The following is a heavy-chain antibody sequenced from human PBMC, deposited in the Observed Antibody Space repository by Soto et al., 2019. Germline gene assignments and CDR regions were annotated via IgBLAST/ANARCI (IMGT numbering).Heavy chain of an antibody. J-gene: IGHJ5*02. CDR2: IYYSGST. V-gene: IGHV4-59*01. CDR1: GDSISSYY. Sequence: PSETLSLTCTVSGDSISSYYWSWIRQPPGKGLEWIGYIYYSGSTNYNPSLKSRVTISVDTSKNQFSLKLSSVTAADTAVYYCARDRDSSSWLNWFDPWGQGTLVTVS. D-gene: IGHD6-13*01. CDR3: ARDRDSSSWLNWFDP.